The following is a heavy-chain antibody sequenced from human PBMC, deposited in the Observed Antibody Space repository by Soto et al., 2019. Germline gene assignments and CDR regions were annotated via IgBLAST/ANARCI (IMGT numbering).Heavy chain of an antibody. V-gene: IGHV4-59*12. D-gene: IGHD3-3*01. J-gene: IGHJ5*02. Sequence: SETLSLTCTVSGASIINYYWAWIRQSPGGGLESIGYVSNTATTTYNPSLKNRVTISVDRSKNQFSLKMSSVTAADTAVYYCARVPGDFWSGYYSWFDPWGQGTLVTVSS. CDR2: VSNTATT. CDR1: GASIINYY. CDR3: ARVPGDFWSGYYSWFDP.